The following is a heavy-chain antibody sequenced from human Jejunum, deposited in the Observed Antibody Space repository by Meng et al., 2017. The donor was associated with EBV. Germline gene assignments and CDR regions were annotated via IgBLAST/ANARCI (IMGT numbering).Heavy chain of an antibody. CDR3: ARSGAIIGVQGAPDY. Sequence: VQRKQWGAGLFKPSATLSLTCAVSGGSFGGYFWTWIRQAPGKGLEWIGEINQVGSTNYNPSLKSRVTISVDTSNIQFSLKVTSVTAADTAVYYCARSGAIIGVQGAPDYWGQGTLVTVSS. V-gene: IGHV4-34*01. CDR1: GGSFGGYF. J-gene: IGHJ4*02. D-gene: IGHD3-3*01. CDR2: INQVGST.